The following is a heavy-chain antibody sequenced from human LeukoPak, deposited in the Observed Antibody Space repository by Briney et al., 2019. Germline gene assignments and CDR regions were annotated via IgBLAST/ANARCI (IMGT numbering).Heavy chain of an antibody. D-gene: IGHD2-2*01. J-gene: IGHJ4*02. CDR3: ARDRCSSTSCYPAFTSLDY. V-gene: IGHV1-69*13. CDR1: GGTFSSYA. Sequence: SVKVSCKASGGTFSSYAISWVRQAPGQGLEWMGGIIPIFGTANYAQKFQGRVTITADESTSTAYMELSSLRSEDTAVYYCARDRCSSTSCYPAFTSLDYWGQGTLVTVSS. CDR2: IIPIFGTA.